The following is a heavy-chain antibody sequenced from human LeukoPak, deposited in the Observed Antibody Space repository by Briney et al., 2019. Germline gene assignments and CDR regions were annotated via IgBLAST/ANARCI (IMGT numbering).Heavy chain of an antibody. J-gene: IGHJ4*02. CDR3: ARAGGIAVAGGDHYFDY. CDR1: GYSFTNYA. V-gene: IGHV1-3*01. Sequence: GASVKVSCKASGYSFTNYAIHWVRQAPGQRLEWMGWINGGNGSTKYSQKFQGRVTIFRDTSATTAYMELSSLKSEDTAVYFCARAGGIAVAGGDHYFDYWGQGTLVTVSS. CDR2: INGGNGST. D-gene: IGHD6-19*01.